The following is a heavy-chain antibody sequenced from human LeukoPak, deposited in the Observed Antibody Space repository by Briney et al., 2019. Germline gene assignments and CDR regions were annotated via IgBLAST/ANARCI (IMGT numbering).Heavy chain of an antibody. CDR1: GFTFSSYA. CDR3: AKGVREYSGSYCFDY. V-gene: IGHV3-23*01. D-gene: IGHD1-26*01. J-gene: IGHJ4*02. CDR2: ISGSGGST. Sequence: GGSLRLSCAASGFTFSSYAMSWVRQAPGKGLEGVSAISGSGGSTYYADSVKGRFTISRDNSKNTLYLQMNSLRAEDTAVYYCAKGVREYSGSYCFDYWGQGTLVTVSS.